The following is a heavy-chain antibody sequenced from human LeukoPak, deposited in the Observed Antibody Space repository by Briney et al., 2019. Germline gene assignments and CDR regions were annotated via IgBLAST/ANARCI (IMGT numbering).Heavy chain of an antibody. CDR1: GGSISSGGYY. J-gene: IGHJ6*02. Sequence: PSETLSLTCTVSGGSISSGGYYWSWIRQHPGTGLEWIGYIYYSGSTYYNPSLKSRVTISVDTSKNQFSLKLSSVTAADTAVYYCARDLYYYDSSGYYSRYYYYYGMDVWGQGTTVTVSS. CDR2: IYYSGST. D-gene: IGHD3-22*01. CDR3: ARDLYYYDSSGYYSRYYYYYGMDV. V-gene: IGHV4-31*03.